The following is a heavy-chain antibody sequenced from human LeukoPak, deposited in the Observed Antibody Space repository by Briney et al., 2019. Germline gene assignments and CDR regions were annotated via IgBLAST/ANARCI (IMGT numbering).Heavy chain of an antibody. CDR2: ITIAGRT. CDR3: ATGGSYADH. D-gene: IGHD1-26*01. Sequence: GGSLRLSCAASGFTVSSNYMSWIRQAPGKGLEWVSAITIAGRTFYADSVKGRFTISRDNSKSTLYVLLNSLRAEDTAVYYCATGGSYADHWGQGTLVTVSS. CDR1: GFTVSSNY. V-gene: IGHV3-53*01. J-gene: IGHJ4*02.